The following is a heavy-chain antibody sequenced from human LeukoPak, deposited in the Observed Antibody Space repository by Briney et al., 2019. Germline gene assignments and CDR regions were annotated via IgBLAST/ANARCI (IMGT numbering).Heavy chain of an antibody. D-gene: IGHD3-22*01. V-gene: IGHV3-23*01. Sequence: PGGSLRLSCAASGFTFSSYAMSWVRQAPGKGLEWVSAISGSGGSTYYADSVKGRFTISRDNSKNTLYLQMNSLRAEDTAVYYCAKGGSGYYFFDSWFDPWGQGTLVTVSS. J-gene: IGHJ5*02. CDR2: ISGSGGST. CDR1: GFTFSSYA. CDR3: AKGGSGYYFFDSWFDP.